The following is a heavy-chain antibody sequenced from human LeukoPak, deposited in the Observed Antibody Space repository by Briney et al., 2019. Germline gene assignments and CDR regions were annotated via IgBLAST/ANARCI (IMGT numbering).Heavy chain of an antibody. CDR3: ASGSTGWYRYFDY. J-gene: IGHJ4*02. CDR2: IYPGDSDT. Sequence: GESLKISCMGSGCSFTSYWIGWVRQMPGKGLEWMGIIYPGDSDTRYSPSFQGQVTISADKPITTAYLQWSSLKASDTAMYYCASGSTGWYRYFDYWGQGTLVTVSS. V-gene: IGHV5-51*04. CDR1: GCSFTSYW. D-gene: IGHD6-19*01.